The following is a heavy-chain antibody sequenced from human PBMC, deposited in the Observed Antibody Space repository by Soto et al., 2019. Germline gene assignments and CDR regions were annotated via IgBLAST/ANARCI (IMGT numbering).Heavy chain of an antibody. D-gene: IGHD1-26*01. V-gene: IGHV4-59*01. CDR3: ARGVGSSPPRY. CDR2: ISASGSP. CDR1: GGSISVYY. J-gene: IGHJ4*02. Sequence: SETLSLTCTISGGSISVYYWSWVRQPPGNELEWIGYISASGSPYYNPSLRSRVTISADTSKNQISLKLTSPTAADTAVYYCARGVGSSPPRYWGRGTLVTVSS.